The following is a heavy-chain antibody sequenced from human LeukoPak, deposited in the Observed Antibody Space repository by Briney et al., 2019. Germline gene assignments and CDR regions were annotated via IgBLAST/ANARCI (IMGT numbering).Heavy chain of an antibody. V-gene: IGHV4-39*01. CDR3: ARLSFQSSSSS. D-gene: IGHD6-6*01. Sequence: SETLSLTCTVSGASISTSSYYWGWIRQPPGKGLEWIGSFYYTGSRSTYYNPSLKNRVTISVDTPRSQFSVKLSSVTAADTAVYYCARLSFQSSSSSWGQGTLVTVSS. J-gene: IGHJ4*02. CDR2: FYYTGSRST. CDR1: GASISTSSYY.